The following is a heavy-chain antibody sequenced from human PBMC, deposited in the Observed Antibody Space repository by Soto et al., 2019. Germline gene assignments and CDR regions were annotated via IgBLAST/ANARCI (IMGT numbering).Heavy chain of an antibody. CDR3: ARVAGIVLVPAASPHYYYGMDV. D-gene: IGHD2-2*01. CDR2: IIPIFGTA. V-gene: IGHV1-69*13. Sequence: SVKVSCKASGGTLSSYASSWVRQAPGQGLEWMGGIIPIFGTANYAQKFQGRVTITADESTSTAYMELSSLRSEDTAVYYCARVAGIVLVPAASPHYYYGMDVWGQGTTVTVSS. J-gene: IGHJ6*02. CDR1: GGTLSSYA.